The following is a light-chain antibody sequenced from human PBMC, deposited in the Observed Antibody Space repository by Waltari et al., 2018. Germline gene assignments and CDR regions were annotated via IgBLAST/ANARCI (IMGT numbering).Light chain of an antibody. J-gene: IGKJ1*01. V-gene: IGKV1-5*03. CDR1: QSIVVW. Sequence: DIQVTQSPSTLSASVGDRVTITCRASQSIVVWLAWYQQKPGKAPRLLIYKASYLESGVPSRFSGSASGTAFTLTISSLLADDFATYYCLQYNSYPWTFGQGTTVEIK. CDR2: KAS. CDR3: LQYNSYPWT.